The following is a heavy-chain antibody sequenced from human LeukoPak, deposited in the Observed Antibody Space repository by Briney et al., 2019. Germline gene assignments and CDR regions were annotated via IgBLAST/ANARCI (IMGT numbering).Heavy chain of an antibody. V-gene: IGHV4-38-2*01. D-gene: IGHD4-23*01. CDR1: GYSISSGYY. CDR3: ARLRSGHGRWNYYYYMDV. Sequence: SETLSLTCAVSGYSISSGYYWGWIRQPPGKGLEWIGSIYHSGSTYYNPSLKSRVTISVDTSKNQFSLKLSSVTAADTAVYYCARLRSGHGRWNYYYYMDVWGKGTTVTVSS. CDR2: IYHSGST. J-gene: IGHJ6*03.